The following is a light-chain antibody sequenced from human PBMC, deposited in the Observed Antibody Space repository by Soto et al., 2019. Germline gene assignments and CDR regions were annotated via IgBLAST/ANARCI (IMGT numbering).Light chain of an antibody. V-gene: IGKV3-15*01. J-gene: IGKJ1*01. CDR3: QQANSFPRT. Sequence: EIVMTQAPATLSVSPGERATLSCRASQSVGSNLAWFQQKTGQAPRLIMFAAATRATGFPARFSGSGSGTDFTLTISSLEPEDFATYYCQQANSFPRTFGQGTKVDIK. CDR2: AAA. CDR1: QSVGSN.